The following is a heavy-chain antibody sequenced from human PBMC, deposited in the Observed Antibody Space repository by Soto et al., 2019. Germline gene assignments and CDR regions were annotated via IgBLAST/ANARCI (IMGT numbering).Heavy chain of an antibody. Sequence: QITLKESGPTLVKPTQTLTLTCTFSGFSLSTSGVGVAWIRQPPGKALEWLALIYWDDDKRYRPYLGSRLTITMNTSKNQVVLTMTNMDSVDPATDYCVYLPCSGGSCYWFSFSGMDVWGQGTTVPVSS. CDR1: GFSLSTSGVG. CDR2: IYWDDDK. D-gene: IGHD2-15*01. V-gene: IGHV2-5*02. J-gene: IGHJ6*02. CDR3: VYLPCSGGSCYWFSFSGMDV.